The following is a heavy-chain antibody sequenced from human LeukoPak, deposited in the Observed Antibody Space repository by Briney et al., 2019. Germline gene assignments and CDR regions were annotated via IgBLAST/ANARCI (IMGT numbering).Heavy chain of an antibody. CDR3: ARLTSIRYYYYMDV. CDR1: GGSISSYY. V-gene: IGHV4-59*01. CDR2: IYYSGST. J-gene: IGHJ6*03. Sequence: SETLSLTCTVSGGSISSYYWTWIRQPPGKGLEWIGYIYYSGSTNYNPSLKSRVTISVDTSKNQFSLKLSSVTAADTAVYYCARLTSIRYYYYMDVWGKGTTVTVSS. D-gene: IGHD4/OR15-4a*01.